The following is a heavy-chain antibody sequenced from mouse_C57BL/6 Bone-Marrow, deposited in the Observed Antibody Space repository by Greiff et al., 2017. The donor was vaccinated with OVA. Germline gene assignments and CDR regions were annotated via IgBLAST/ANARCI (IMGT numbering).Heavy chain of an antibody. J-gene: IGHJ1*03. V-gene: IGHV1-72*01. CDR3: ARASITTVVAHWYFEV. CDR2: IDPNSGGT. D-gene: IGHD1-1*01. CDR1: GYTFTSYW. Sequence: VQLKQSGAELVTPGASVKLSCKASGYTFTSYWMHWVKQRPGRGLEWIGRIDPNSGGTKYNEKFKSKATLTVDKPSSTAYMQLSSLTSEDSAVYYCARASITTVVAHWYFEVWGTGTTVTVSS.